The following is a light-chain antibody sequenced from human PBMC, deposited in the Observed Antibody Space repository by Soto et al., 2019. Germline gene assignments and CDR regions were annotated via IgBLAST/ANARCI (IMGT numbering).Light chain of an antibody. CDR3: SSYAGSNNFVV. Sequence: QSALTQPPSASGSPGQSVTISCTGTSSDIGGYNYVSWYQQYSGKAPKLMIYEVNTPPSGVPDRCSGSKSGNTASLTVSGLQAEDEADYYCSSYAGSNNFVVFGGGTKLTVL. J-gene: IGLJ2*01. CDR2: EVN. V-gene: IGLV2-8*01. CDR1: SSDIGGYNY.